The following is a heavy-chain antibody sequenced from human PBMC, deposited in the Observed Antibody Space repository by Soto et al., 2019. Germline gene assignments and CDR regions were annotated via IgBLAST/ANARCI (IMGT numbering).Heavy chain of an antibody. D-gene: IGHD2-2*01. CDR2: INTDGGSS. CDR3: AREAGYCSRTSCYRRAFDT. J-gene: IGHJ3*02. Sequence: EVQLVESGGDLVQPGGSLRLSRAASGFTFSGHWMHWVRQVPGKGLEWVSRINTDGGSSAYADSVKGRFTISRDNAKNTLYLQMNGLRAEDTAVYYCAREAGYCSRTSCYRRAFDTWGQGTTVTVSS. V-gene: IGHV3-74*03. CDR1: GFTFSGHW.